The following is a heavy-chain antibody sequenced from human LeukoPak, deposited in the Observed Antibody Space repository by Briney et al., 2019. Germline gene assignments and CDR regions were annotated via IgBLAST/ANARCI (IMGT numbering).Heavy chain of an antibody. V-gene: IGHV3-30*02. Sequence: GGSLRLSCAASGLTFRRYGMHWVRQTPGKGLEWVAFIESDESIRQYPDLVKGRFTISRDNSKKMLYLQMNSLTTEDTAMYYCTKNAGRREGWFDPWGQGTLVTVSS. CDR3: TKNAGRREGWFDP. CDR2: IESDESIR. D-gene: IGHD1-26*01. J-gene: IGHJ5*02. CDR1: GLTFRRYG.